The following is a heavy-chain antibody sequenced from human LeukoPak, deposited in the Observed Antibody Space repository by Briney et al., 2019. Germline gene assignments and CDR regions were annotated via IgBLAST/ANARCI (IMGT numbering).Heavy chain of an antibody. CDR3: TRAVAGHPY. CDR2: INHSGYT. CDR1: GVPFSNYY. Sequence: SETLALTCAVSGVPFSNYYWSWVRQSPRQGLEWIGEINHSGYTNYNPSLKSRVTMSIDTSKNQFSLKLTSVTAADAGVFYCTRAVAGHPYLGQGTLVTVSS. J-gene: IGHJ4*02. D-gene: IGHD6-19*01. V-gene: IGHV4-34*01.